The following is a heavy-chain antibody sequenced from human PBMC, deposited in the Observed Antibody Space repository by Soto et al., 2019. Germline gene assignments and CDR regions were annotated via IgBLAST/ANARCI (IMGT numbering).Heavy chain of an antibody. CDR2: IYSSGST. CDR3: ARFVRSCSGTTCYTRADV. Sequence: PSETLSLTCTVSGVSVSSDTHYWSWMGQPPGKRLEWIGFIYSSGSTNYNPSLKSRVTMSVDTSKNQFSLKLRSVIVADTAVYHCARFVRSCSGTTCYTRADVWGQGTTVTVSS. D-gene: IGHD2-2*02. J-gene: IGHJ6*02. V-gene: IGHV4-61*01. CDR1: GVSVSSDTHY.